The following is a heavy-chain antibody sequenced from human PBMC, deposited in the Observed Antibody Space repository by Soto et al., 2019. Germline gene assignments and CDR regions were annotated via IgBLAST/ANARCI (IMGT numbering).Heavy chain of an antibody. Sequence: SQTLSLTCAISGDSVSSNSAAWNWIRQSPSRGLEWLGRTYYRSKWYNDSADSVRSRITINPDTSKNQFSLQMNSVTPEDTAVYYCPRVGTSGWSFGMDVWGQGTRVTVSS. CDR1: GDSVSSNSAA. J-gene: IGHJ6*02. V-gene: IGHV6-1*01. D-gene: IGHD6-19*01. CDR3: PRVGTSGWSFGMDV. CDR2: TYYRSKWYN.